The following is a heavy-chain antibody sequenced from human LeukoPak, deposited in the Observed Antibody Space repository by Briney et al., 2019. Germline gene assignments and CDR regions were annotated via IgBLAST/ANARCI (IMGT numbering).Heavy chain of an antibody. D-gene: IGHD5-18*01. CDR1: RCTYSRYR. J-gene: IGHJ4*02. Sequence: PGGSLRLSCASSRCTYSRYRMNSVGQAPGKGLEWVSSISSSSSYIYYADSVKGRFTISRDNAKNSLYLQMNSLRAEDTAVYYCATRVCGYSYVLCEQWRQGTLVTVSS. CDR2: ISSSSSYI. V-gene: IGHV3-21*01. CDR3: ATRVCGYSYVLCEQ.